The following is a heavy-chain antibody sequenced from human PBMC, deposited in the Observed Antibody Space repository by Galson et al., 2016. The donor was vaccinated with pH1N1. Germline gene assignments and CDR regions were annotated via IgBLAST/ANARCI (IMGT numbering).Heavy chain of an antibody. V-gene: IGHV1-18*01. D-gene: IGHD3-10*01. CDR1: GYTFTNYG. CDR3: ARDGGNYGSGIDC. CDR2: ISTYNGNT. J-gene: IGHJ4*02. Sequence: SVKVSCKGSGYTFTNYGISWVRQAPGQGLEWMGWISTYNGNTNYAQKLQGRVTMTTDTSTSTAYMELRSLRSDDTAVYYCARDGGNYGSGIDCWGQGTLVTVSS.